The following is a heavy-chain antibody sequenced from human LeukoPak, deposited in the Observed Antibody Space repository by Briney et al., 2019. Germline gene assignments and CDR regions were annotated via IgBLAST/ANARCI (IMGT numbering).Heavy chain of an antibody. Sequence: PGGSLRLSCAASGFTFSSYGMHWVRQAPGKGLEWVAFIRYDGSNKYYADSVKGRFTISRDNTKNTLYLQMNSMSAENAAVYYCAKDYCSGGSCYFVDYWGQGTLVTVSS. CDR2: IRYDGSNK. J-gene: IGHJ4*02. CDR1: GFTFSSYG. D-gene: IGHD2-15*01. CDR3: AKDYCSGGSCYFVDY. V-gene: IGHV3-30*02.